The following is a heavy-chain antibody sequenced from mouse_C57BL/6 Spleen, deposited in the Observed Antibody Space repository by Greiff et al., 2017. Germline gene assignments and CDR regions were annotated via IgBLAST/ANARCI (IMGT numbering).Heavy chain of an antibody. J-gene: IGHJ4*01. CDR3: ARAAGITTVEYYAMDY. Sequence: QVQLQQPGAELVKPGASVKLSCKASGYTFTSYWMHWVKPRPGQGLEWIGMIHPNSGSTNYNEKFKSKATLTVDKSSSTAYMQLSSLTSEDSAVYDCARAAGITTVEYYAMDYWGQGTSGTVSS. V-gene: IGHV1-64*01. CDR1: GYTFTSYW. CDR2: IHPNSGST. D-gene: IGHD1-1*01.